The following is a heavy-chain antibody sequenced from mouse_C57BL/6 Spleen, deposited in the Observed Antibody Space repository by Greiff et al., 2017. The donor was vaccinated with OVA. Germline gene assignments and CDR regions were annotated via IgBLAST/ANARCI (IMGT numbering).Heavy chain of an antibody. Sequence: VQLQQSGAELVMPGASVKLSCKASGYTFTSYWMHWVKQRPGQGLEWIGEIDPSDSYTNYNQKFKGKSTLTVDKSSSTAYMQLSSLTSEDSAVYYCARSGGSNYAAYWGQGTLVTVSA. CDR1: GYTFTSYW. CDR3: ARSGGSNYAAY. D-gene: IGHD2-5*01. V-gene: IGHV1-69*01. CDR2: IDPSDSYT. J-gene: IGHJ3*01.